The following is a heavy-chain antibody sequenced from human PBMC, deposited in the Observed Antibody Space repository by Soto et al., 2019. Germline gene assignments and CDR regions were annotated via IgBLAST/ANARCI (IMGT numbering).Heavy chain of an antibody. V-gene: IGHV4-31*03. Sequence: PSETLSLTCTVSGGSISSGGYYWSWIRQHPGKGLEWIGYIYYSGSTYYNPSLKSRVTISVDTSKNQFSLKLSSVTAADTAVYYCARDHGSSSTWFDPWGQGTLVTVSS. CDR2: IYYSGST. D-gene: IGHD6-6*01. CDR3: ARDHGSSSTWFDP. J-gene: IGHJ5*02. CDR1: GGSISSGGYY.